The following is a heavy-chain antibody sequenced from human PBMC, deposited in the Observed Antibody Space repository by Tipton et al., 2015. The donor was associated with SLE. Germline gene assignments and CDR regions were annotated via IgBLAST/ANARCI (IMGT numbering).Heavy chain of an antibody. V-gene: IGHV4-31*03. CDR1: GGSVRTRTYY. CDR3: ARGLGATFDS. Sequence: TLSLTCTVSGGSVRTRTYYWTWIRQYPGEGLEWIGYIYYTGSTYYNPSLRSRLTMSVDTSKNQFSLRLSSVTAADTAVYYCARGLGATFDSWGQGTLVTVSS. J-gene: IGHJ4*02. CDR2: IYYTGST. D-gene: IGHD3-16*01.